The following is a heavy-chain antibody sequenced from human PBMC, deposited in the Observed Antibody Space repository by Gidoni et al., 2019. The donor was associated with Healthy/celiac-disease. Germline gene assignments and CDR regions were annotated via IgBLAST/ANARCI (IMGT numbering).Heavy chain of an antibody. Sequence: EVQLVESGGGLVQPGSSLRLSCAASGFTFDDYAMNWVRQAPGKGLEWVSGISWNSGSMGYADSVKGRFTISRDNAKNSLYLQMNSLRAEDTALYYCAKDTEWGRGLRGAFDAFDIWGQGTMVTVSS. CDR1: GFTFDDYA. J-gene: IGHJ3*02. CDR3: AKDTEWGRGLRGAFDAFDI. CDR2: ISWNSGSM. D-gene: IGHD1-26*01. V-gene: IGHV3-9*01.